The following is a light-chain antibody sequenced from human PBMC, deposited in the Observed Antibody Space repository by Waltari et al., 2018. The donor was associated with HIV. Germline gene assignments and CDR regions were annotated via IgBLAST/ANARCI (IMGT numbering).Light chain of an antibody. CDR1: NIGRKN. CDR2: RDS. CDR3: QVWDSSTASV. V-gene: IGLV3-9*01. J-gene: IGLJ1*01. Sequence: SYGLTQPLSVSVALGQTATITCGGNNIGRKNVHWYQQKPGQAPLLIIYRDSNRPSGIPERFSGSNSGNTATLTISTAQAGDEADYYCQVWDSSTASVFGTGTTVTVL.